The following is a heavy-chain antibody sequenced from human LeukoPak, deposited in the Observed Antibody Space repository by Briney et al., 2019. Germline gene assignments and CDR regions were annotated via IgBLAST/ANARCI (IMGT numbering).Heavy chain of an antibody. J-gene: IGHJ4*02. D-gene: IGHD1-1*01. CDR3: AKETQLTVSALFDY. CDR2: ISGSGGST. Sequence: GESLRLSCAASGFTFNNYAMSWVRQAPGKGLEWVSAISGSGGSTFYAASVEGRFTISRDSSKNTLFLQVNSLRAEDTAVYYRAKETQLTVSALFDYWGQGTLVTVSS. CDR1: GFTFNNYA. V-gene: IGHV3-23*01.